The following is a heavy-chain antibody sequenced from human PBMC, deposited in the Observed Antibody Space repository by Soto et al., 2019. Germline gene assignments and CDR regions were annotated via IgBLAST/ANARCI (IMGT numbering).Heavy chain of an antibody. CDR1: GYTFTNHG. D-gene: IGHD3-16*01. CDR3: ARDRVAGIWGDAFDS. J-gene: IGHJ3*02. CDR2: INPYNANT. Sequence: QVQLVQSGTEVKKPGASVKVSCKTSGYTFTNHGINWVRQAPGQGLEWMGWINPYNANTNYAQKLQGRVTMTTDTSTTTAYMDLRSLTSDATAGYYCARDRVAGIWGDAFDSWGQGTVVTVSS. V-gene: IGHV1-18*04.